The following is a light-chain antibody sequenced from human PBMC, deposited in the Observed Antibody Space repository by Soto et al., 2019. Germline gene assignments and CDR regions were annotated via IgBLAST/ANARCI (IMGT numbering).Light chain of an antibody. CDR1: QSLVFSDGNVY. J-gene: IGKJ2*01. V-gene: IGKV2-30*01. CDR3: MQSTRWVYT. Sequence: DVVMTQSPLSLAVSLGQTASISCRSTQSLVFSDGNVYLNWFHQRPGQSPRRLIYKVSNRDSGVPARFSGRGSGTDFTLKISRVEAEDVGVYYCMQSTRWVYTFGQGTKLDIK. CDR2: KVS.